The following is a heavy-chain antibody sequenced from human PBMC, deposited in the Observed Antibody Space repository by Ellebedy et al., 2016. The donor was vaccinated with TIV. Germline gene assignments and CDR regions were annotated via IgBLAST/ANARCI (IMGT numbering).Heavy chain of an antibody. Sequence: AASVKVSCKASGYPFISYGISWVRQAPGQGLEWMGWISAYNGDANYAQNVRGRLTMTTETSTNTAYMDLRSLRSDDTAVYYCARDRDVLTGFANWFDPWGQGTLVTVSS. CDR3: ARDRDVLTGFANWFDP. V-gene: IGHV1-18*01. D-gene: IGHD3-9*01. J-gene: IGHJ5*02. CDR1: GYPFISYG. CDR2: ISAYNGDA.